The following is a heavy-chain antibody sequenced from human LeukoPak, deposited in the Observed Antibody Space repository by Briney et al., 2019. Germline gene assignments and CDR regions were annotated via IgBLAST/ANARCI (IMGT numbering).Heavy chain of an antibody. CDR1: GYSFSNSG. Sequence: ASVKVSCKTSGYSFSNSGISWVRQAPGQGLEWMGRIGRVTSNSGDVTYAPKFQDRVTMTTDPSTTTAYMELRSLRFDDTAVYFFARYNSLFRGVTTSDYWGQGTLVTVSS. J-gene: IGHJ4*02. CDR2: IGRVTSNSGDV. D-gene: IGHD3-10*01. CDR3: ARYNSLFRGVTTSDY. V-gene: IGHV1-18*01.